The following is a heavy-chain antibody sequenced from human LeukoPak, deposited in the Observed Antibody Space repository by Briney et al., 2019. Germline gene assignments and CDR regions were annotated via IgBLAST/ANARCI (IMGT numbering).Heavy chain of an antibody. CDR1: GFTFSSYA. J-gene: IGHJ4*02. CDR3: AREWFVRYYFDY. D-gene: IGHD3-10*01. Sequence: GGSLRLSCAASGFTFSSYAMHWVRQAPGKGLEWVAVISYDGSNKYYADSVKGRFTISRDNSKNTLYLQMNGLRAEDTAVYYCAREWFVRYYFDYWGQGTLVTVSS. CDR2: ISYDGSNK. V-gene: IGHV3-30*04.